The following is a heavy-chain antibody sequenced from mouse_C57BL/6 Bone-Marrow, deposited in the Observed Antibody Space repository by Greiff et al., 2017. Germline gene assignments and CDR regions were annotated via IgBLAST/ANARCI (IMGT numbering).Heavy chain of an antibody. D-gene: IGHD2-5*01. CDR1: GYTFTSYW. V-gene: IGHV1-53*01. CDR3: ARPPYDSNTPCAY. CDR2: INPSNGGT. J-gene: IGHJ3*01. Sequence: QVPLQQPGTELVKPGASVKLSCKASGYTFTSYWMHWVKQRPGQGLEWIGNINPSNGGTNYNEKFKSKATLTVDKSSSTAYMQRSSLTSEDSAVYYCARPPYDSNTPCAYWGQGTLVTVSA.